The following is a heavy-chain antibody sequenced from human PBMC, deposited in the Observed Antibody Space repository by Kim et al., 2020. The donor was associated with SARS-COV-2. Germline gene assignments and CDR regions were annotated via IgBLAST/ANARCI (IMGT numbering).Heavy chain of an antibody. CDR3: ARGGTYYYGSGSQTFDY. J-gene: IGHJ4*02. D-gene: IGHD3-10*01. V-gene: IGHV4-34*01. CDR1: GGSFSGYY. CDR2: INHSGST. Sequence: SETLSLTCAVYGGSFSGYYWSWIRQPPGKGLEWIGEINHSGSTNYNPSLKSRVTISVDTSKNQFSLKLSSVTAADTAVYYCARGGTYYYGSGSQTFDYWGQGTLVTVSS.